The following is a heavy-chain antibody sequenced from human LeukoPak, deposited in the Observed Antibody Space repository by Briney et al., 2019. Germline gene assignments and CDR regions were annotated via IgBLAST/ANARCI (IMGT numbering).Heavy chain of an antibody. CDR1: GYSISSGYY. V-gene: IGHV4-38-2*01. J-gene: IGHJ3*02. CDR3: ARPGKYSYGYSKSDAFDI. D-gene: IGHD5-18*01. Sequence: SETLSLTSAVAGYSISSGYYGGWIRQLPGQGLEWIGNILHSGSTYYNPSLKSRVTISVDTSKNQFSLKMSSVTAADTAVYYCARPGKYSYGYSKSDAFDIWGQGTMVTVSS. CDR2: ILHSGST.